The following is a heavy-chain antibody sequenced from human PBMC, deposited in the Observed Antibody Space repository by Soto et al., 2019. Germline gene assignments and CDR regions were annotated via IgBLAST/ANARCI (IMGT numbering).Heavy chain of an antibody. V-gene: IGHV4-4*07. CDR3: AGDWVYSYGFYYGMDV. D-gene: IGHD5-18*01. J-gene: IGHJ6*02. CDR1: GGSISSYY. Sequence: SETLSLTCTVSGGSISSYYWSWIRQPAGKGLEWIGRIYTSGSTNYNPSLKSRVTMSVDTSKNQFSLKLSSVTAADTAVYYCAGDWVYSYGFYYGMDVWGQGTTVTVSS. CDR2: IYTSGST.